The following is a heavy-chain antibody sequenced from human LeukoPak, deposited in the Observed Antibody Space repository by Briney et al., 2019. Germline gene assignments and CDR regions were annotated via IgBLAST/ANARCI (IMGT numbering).Heavy chain of an antibody. CDR3: ARDDKYGDYQDWYFDL. CDR2: IHYTGST. V-gene: IGHV4-59*01. D-gene: IGHD4-17*01. J-gene: IGHJ2*01. Sequence: SETLSLTCTVPGGSISSYYWSWIRQPPGKGLEWIGYIHYTGSTNCNPSLRSRVTISVDTSKNQFSLKLRSVTAADTAVYYCARDDKYGDYQDWYFDLWGRGTQVTVSS. CDR1: GGSISSYY.